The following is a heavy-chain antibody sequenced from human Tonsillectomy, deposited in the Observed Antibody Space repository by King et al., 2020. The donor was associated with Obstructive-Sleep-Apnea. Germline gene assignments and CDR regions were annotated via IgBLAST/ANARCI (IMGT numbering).Heavy chain of an antibody. CDR3: ARLRPASGSYYFDY. J-gene: IGHJ4*02. V-gene: IGHV5-51*01. D-gene: IGHD2-2*01. Sequence: QLVQSGAEVKKPGESLKISCKGSGYTFATYWIGWVRQMPGKGLEWMGIVYPGDSDVKYSPFFQGQVTISADESITTAHLQWSSLEASDTAIYYCARLRPASGSYYFDYWGQGTLVTVSS. CDR1: GYTFATYW. CDR2: VYPGDSDV.